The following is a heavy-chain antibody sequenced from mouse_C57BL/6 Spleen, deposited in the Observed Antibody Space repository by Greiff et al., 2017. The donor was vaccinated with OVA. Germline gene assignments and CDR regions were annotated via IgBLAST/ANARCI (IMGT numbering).Heavy chain of an antibody. CDR1: GYTFTSYW. CDR3: ARGELGQGYIDV. D-gene: IGHD4-1*01. V-gene: IGHV1-64*01. J-gene: IGHJ1*03. CDR2: IHPNSGST. Sequence: VQLQQPGAELVKPGASVKLSCKASGYTFTSYWMHWVKQRPGQGLEWIGMIHPNSGSTNYNEKFKSKATLTVDKSSSTAYMQLSSLTSADSAVYYCARGELGQGYIDVWGTGTTVTVSS.